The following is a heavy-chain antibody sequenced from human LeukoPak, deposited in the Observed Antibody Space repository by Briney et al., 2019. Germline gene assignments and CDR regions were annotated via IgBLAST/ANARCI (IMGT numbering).Heavy chain of an antibody. V-gene: IGHV1-2*02. D-gene: IGHD2/OR15-2a*01. Sequence: ASVKVSCKTSGYTFTGNFMHWVRQAPGQGPEWMGWINPNNGDTNYAQKFQGRVTMTRVTSITTAYMELSSLRSDDTAVYYCARTRGTHISMAYLDSWGQGTLVTVSS. CDR3: ARTRGTHISMAYLDS. CDR1: GYTFTGNF. CDR2: INPNNGDT. J-gene: IGHJ4*02.